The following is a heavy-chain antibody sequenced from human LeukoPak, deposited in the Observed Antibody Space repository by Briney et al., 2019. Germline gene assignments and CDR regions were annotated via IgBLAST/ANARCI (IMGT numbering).Heavy chain of an antibody. CDR1: GFTFSSYG. CDR2: IRYDGSNK. V-gene: IGHV3-30*02. D-gene: IGHD1-1*01. Sequence: GGSLRLSCAASGFTFSSYGMHWVRQAPGKGLEWVAFIRYDGSNKYYADSVKGRFTISRDNSKNTLYLRMNSLRAEDTAVYYCAKDVFFSAAGTSSFAYWGQGPLVTVSS. J-gene: IGHJ4*02. CDR3: AKDVFFSAAGTSSFAY.